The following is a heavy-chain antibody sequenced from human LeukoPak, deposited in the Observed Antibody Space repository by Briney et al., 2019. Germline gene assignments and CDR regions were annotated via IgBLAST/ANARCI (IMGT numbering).Heavy chain of an antibody. J-gene: IGHJ4*02. Sequence: VKPSETLSLTCTVSGGSISSYYWGWIRQPPGKGLEWIGSVYHSGTTYYTPSLKSRVSISMDTSRNQFSLRLTSVTAADTAMYYCARHVGAGGGAYDSSLDYWGQGTLVTVSS. CDR3: ARHVGAGGGAYDSSLDY. CDR2: VYHSGTT. CDR1: GGSISSYY. D-gene: IGHD5-12*01. V-gene: IGHV4-59*08.